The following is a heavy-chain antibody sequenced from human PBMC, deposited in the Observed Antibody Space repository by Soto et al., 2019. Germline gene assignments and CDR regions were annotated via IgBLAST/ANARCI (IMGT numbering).Heavy chain of an antibody. D-gene: IGHD6-19*01. CDR3: AGQTFTIAVASYGRSNWFDP. V-gene: IGHV4-39*01. Sequence: PSETLSLTCSASGGSITSSSHFWGWVRQPPGKGLEWIGTIYFTGNTYYTPSLKSRLTMSIGTSKNEFSLRLNSVTAADTAVYYCAGQTFTIAVASYGRSNWFDPWGPGTLVTVSS. CDR1: GGSITSSSHF. CDR2: IYFTGNT. J-gene: IGHJ5*02.